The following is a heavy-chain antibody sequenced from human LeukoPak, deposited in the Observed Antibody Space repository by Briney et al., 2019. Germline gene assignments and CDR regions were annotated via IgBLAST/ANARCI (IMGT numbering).Heavy chain of an antibody. J-gene: IGHJ6*02. CDR2: ISGSGGST. CDR1: GFTFSSYW. V-gene: IGHV3-23*01. D-gene: IGHD2-15*01. CDR3: AKGAADYYYYGMDV. Sequence: GGSLRLSCAASGFTFSSYWMSWVRQAPGKGLEWVSAISGSGGSTYYADSVKGRFTIPRDNSKNTLYLQMNSLRAEDTAVYYCAKGAADYYYYGMDVWGQGTTVTVSS.